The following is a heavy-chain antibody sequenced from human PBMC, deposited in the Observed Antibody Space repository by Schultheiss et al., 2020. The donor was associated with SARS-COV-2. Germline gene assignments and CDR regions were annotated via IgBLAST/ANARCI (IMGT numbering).Heavy chain of an antibody. D-gene: IGHD3-3*01. Sequence: GGSLRLSCAASGFTFSSYGMHWVRQAPGKGLEWVSSISSSSSYIYYADSVKGRFTISRDNAKNSLYLQMNSLRAEDTAVYYCATHGRTISGGMDVWGQGTTVTVSS. CDR1: GFTFSSYG. V-gene: IGHV3-21*01. CDR2: ISSSSSYI. CDR3: ATHGRTISGGMDV. J-gene: IGHJ6*02.